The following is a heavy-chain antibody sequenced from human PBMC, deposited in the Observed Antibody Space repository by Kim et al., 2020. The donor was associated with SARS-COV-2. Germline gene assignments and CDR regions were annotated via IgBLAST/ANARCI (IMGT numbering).Heavy chain of an antibody. CDR1: GYTFTSYG. CDR3: ARVGLYGDYRY. Sequence: ASVKVSCKASGYTFTSYGLDWVRQAPGQRLEWMGWINGGNSDTKYSQKFQGRVTITRDTSASTGYMELSSLTSEDTAVYYCARVGLYGDYRYWGQGTLVT. D-gene: IGHD4-17*01. CDR2: INGGNSDT. J-gene: IGHJ4*02. V-gene: IGHV1-3*01.